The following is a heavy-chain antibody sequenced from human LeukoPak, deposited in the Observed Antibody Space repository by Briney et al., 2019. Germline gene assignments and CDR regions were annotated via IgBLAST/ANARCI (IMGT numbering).Heavy chain of an antibody. CDR3: ARDLGAVAGHRAFDI. CDR1: GFTVSSNY. J-gene: IGHJ3*02. V-gene: IGHV3-53*01. CDR2: IYSGGST. D-gene: IGHD6-19*01. Sequence: GGSLRLSCAASGFTVSSNYMSWVRQAPGKGLEWLSVIYSGGSTYYADSVKGRFTISRDNSKNTLYLQMNSLRAEDTAVYYCARDLGAVAGHRAFDIWGQGTMVTVSS.